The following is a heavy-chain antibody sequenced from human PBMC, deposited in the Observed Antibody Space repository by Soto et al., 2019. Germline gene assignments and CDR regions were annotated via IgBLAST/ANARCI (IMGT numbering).Heavy chain of an antibody. V-gene: IGHV4-59*01. J-gene: IGHJ1*01. CDR3: ARVCITMVRGVPPIQYFQH. Sequence: PSETLSLTCTVSGGSISSYYWSWIRQPPGKGLEWIGYIYYSGSTNYNPSLKSRVTISVDTSKNQFSLKLSSVTAADTAVYYCARVCITMVRGVPPIQYFQHWGQGTLVTVSS. D-gene: IGHD3-10*01. CDR2: IYYSGST. CDR1: GGSISSYY.